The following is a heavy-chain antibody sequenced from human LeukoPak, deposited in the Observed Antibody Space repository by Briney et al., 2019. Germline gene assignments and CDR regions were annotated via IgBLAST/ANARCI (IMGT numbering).Heavy chain of an antibody. Sequence: SETLSLTCTVSGGSISSDGYYWSWIRQPSGKGLEWIGYIYHSGSTYYNPSLKSRVTISVDRSKNQFSLKLSSVTAADTAVYYCARGDSMVRGVKNDYWGQGTLVTVSS. CDR1: GGSISSDGYY. CDR3: ARGDSMVRGVKNDY. D-gene: IGHD3-10*01. J-gene: IGHJ4*02. V-gene: IGHV4-30-2*01. CDR2: IYHSGST.